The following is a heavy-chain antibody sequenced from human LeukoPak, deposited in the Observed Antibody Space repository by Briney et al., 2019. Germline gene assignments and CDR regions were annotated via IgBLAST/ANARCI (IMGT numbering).Heavy chain of an antibody. CDR2: ISSSSSTI. D-gene: IGHD2-2*01. V-gene: IGHV3-48*01. Sequence: PGGSLRLSCAASGFTFSSYSMNWVRRAPGKGLEWVSYISSSSSTIYYADSVKGRFTISRDNAKNSLYLQMNSLRAEDTAVYYCARDLQPHYYYMDVWGKGTTVTVSS. CDR3: ARDLQPHYYYMDV. J-gene: IGHJ6*03. CDR1: GFTFSSYS.